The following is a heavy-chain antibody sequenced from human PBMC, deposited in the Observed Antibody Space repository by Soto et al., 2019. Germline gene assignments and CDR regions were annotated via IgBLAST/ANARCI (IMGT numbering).Heavy chain of an antibody. Sequence: QVQLVQSGAEVKKPGASVTVSCKTSGYPLTDFYIHWVRQAPGQGLEWMDWVNPHTGDTNTALKFQGRVTMTRDTSINTAFMELTRLSSDDTAVYYCAREGGAAPGARREWYLDLWGRGTLVSVSS. CDR1: GYPLTDFY. CDR3: AREGGAAPGARREWYLDL. V-gene: IGHV1-2*02. D-gene: IGHD6-25*01. J-gene: IGHJ2*01. CDR2: VNPHTGDT.